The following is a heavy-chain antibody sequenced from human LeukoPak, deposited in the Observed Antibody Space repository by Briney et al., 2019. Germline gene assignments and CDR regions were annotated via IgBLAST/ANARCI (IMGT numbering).Heavy chain of an antibody. J-gene: IGHJ3*02. Sequence: ASVKVSCKASGFTFTSSAMQWVRQARGQRLEWIGWIVVGSGNTNYAQKFQERVTIIRDMSTSTAYMELSSLRSEDTAVYYCAARTYYDFWSGYYDAFDIWGQGTMVTVSS. CDR3: AARTYYDFWSGYYDAFDI. CDR2: IVVGSGNT. CDR1: GFTFTSSA. D-gene: IGHD3-3*01. V-gene: IGHV1-58*02.